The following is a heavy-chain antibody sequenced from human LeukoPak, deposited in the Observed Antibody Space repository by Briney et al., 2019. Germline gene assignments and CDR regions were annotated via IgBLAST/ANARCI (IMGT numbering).Heavy chain of an antibody. Sequence: PGGSLRLSCAASGFSFSDYSMTWIRQAPGKGLEWVSSISSSGSYIYYADSVKGRFTISRDNAKNSLSLQMNSLRAEDTAVYYSARDNGKGGSGSYHYWGQGTLVTVSS. D-gene: IGHD3-10*01. CDR3: ARDNGKGGSGSYHY. CDR2: ISSSGSYI. CDR1: GFSFSDYS. J-gene: IGHJ4*02. V-gene: IGHV3-21*01.